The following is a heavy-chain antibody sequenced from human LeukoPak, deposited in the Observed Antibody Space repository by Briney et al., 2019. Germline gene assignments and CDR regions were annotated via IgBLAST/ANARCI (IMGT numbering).Heavy chain of an antibody. J-gene: IGHJ4*02. CDR1: VYTFSDTGWY. V-gene: IGHV1-2*02. Sequence: ASVTVSYKASVYTFSDTGWYLYWLRQAPGQGLECMGWIHPNNGATAYAQNFQGRVAMTRDTSISTAYMELRRLRPDDTAVYYCARDGPAQMVEFDYWGQGTLVTVSS. CDR3: ARDGPAQMVEFDY. D-gene: IGHD3-10*01. CDR2: IHPNNGAT.